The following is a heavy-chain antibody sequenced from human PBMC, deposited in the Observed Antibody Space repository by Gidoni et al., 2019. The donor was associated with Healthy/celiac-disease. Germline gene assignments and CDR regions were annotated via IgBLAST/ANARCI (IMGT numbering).Heavy chain of an antibody. Sequence: QVQLVQSGAEVKKPGASVKVSCKASGYTLTSYGIRWVRPAPGQGLEWMGWISAYNGNTNYAQKLQGRVTMTTDTSTSTAYMVLRSLRSDDTAVYYCARENPGRPRDAFDIWGQGTMVTVSS. CDR2: ISAYNGNT. V-gene: IGHV1-18*04. CDR1: GYTLTSYG. CDR3: ARENPGRPRDAFDI. J-gene: IGHJ3*02.